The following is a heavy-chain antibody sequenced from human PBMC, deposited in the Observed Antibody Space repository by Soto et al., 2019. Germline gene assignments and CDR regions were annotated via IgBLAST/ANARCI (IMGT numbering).Heavy chain of an antibody. D-gene: IGHD2-15*01. V-gene: IGHV1-69*13. CDR3: AIEGGQGWFVT. Sequence: SVKVSCKASGGAFSNFVISWVRQAPGQGLEWVGGIIPMLDIVHYAQKFQGRVAITADESTSTAYMELSSLSSEDTAVYYFAIEGGQGWFVTWGQGSLVTVS. CDR1: GGAFSNFV. J-gene: IGHJ5*02. CDR2: IIPMLDIV.